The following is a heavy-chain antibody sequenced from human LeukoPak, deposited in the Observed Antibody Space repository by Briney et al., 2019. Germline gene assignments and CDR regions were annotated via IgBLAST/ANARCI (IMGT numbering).Heavy chain of an antibody. Sequence: AGGSLRLSCSMSGFTLSHYAMSWVRQAPGKGLEWVSTIGGGGGSTDYTDSVKGRFTISRDNSKNTLYLQMNSLGAEDTAVYYCAKGHRYCTSGNCNSAVDYWGQGTLVTASS. CDR1: GFTLSHYA. CDR2: IGGGGGST. D-gene: IGHD2-15*01. V-gene: IGHV3-23*01. J-gene: IGHJ4*02. CDR3: AKGHRYCTSGNCNSAVDY.